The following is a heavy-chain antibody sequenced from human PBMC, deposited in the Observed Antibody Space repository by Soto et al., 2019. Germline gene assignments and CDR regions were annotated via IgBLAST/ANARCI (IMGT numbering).Heavy chain of an antibody. CDR2: IYYTGTT. Sequence: SETLSLTCNVSGSPISSYYWSWFRQPPGQGLEWVGYIYYTGTTTYNPSLRSRVAISVDASKSQFSLDLRSVTAADTAVYYCARLLASWGQGTLVTVSS. J-gene: IGHJ5*01. CDR1: GSPISSYY. V-gene: IGHV4-59*08. CDR3: ARLLAS.